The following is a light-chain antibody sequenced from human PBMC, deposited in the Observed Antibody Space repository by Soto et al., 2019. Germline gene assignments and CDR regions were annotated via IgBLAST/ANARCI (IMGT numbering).Light chain of an antibody. J-gene: IGLJ3*02. Sequence: QSALTQPASVSGSPGQSITISCTGTSSDVGGYNYVSWYQQHPGKAPKLLIYDVSNRPSVVSNRFSGSKSGNTASLTISGLQAEDEADYYCNSYTSSSNLVFGGGTKFTVL. CDR3: NSYTSSSNLV. V-gene: IGLV2-14*01. CDR2: DVS. CDR1: SSDVGGYNY.